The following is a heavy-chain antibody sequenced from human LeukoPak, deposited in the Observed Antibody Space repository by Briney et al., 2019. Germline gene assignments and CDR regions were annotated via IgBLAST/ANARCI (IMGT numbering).Heavy chain of an antibody. CDR3: ARDSGRYNWNEGVY. Sequence: GGSLRLSCAASGFTFSSYAMHWVRQAPGKGLEWVAVISYDGSNKYYADSVKGRFTISRDNSKNTLYLQMSSLRSEDTAVYYCARDSGRYNWNEGVYWGQGTLVTVSS. CDR2: ISYDGSNK. CDR1: GFTFSSYA. V-gene: IGHV3-30-3*01. D-gene: IGHD1-20*01. J-gene: IGHJ4*02.